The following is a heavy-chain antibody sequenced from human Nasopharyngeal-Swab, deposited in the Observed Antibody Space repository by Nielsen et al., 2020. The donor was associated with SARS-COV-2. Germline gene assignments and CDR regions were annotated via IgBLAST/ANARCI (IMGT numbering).Heavy chain of an antibody. Sequence: VRQAPGKGLEWVAFISSGTDTKHYGDSVKGRFTISRDNAKNSLYLQMNSLRAEDTAVYYCARSRMVRGEGWFDPWGQGTLVTVSS. CDR2: ISSGTDTK. J-gene: IGHJ5*02. D-gene: IGHD3-10*01. V-gene: IGHV3-48*04. CDR3: ARSRMVRGEGWFDP.